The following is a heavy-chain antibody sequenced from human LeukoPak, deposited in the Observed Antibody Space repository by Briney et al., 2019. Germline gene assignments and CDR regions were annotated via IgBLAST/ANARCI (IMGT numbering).Heavy chain of an antibody. V-gene: IGHV1-3*01. D-gene: IGHD4-17*01. CDR3: ARDGRKRDYGDLPDY. CDR1: GYTFTSYA. J-gene: IGHJ4*02. Sequence: ASVKVSCTASGYTFTSYAMHWVRQAPGQRLEWMGWINAGNGNTKYSQKFQGRVTITRDTSASTAYMELSNLRSEDTAVYYCARDGRKRDYGDLPDYWGQGTLVTVSS. CDR2: INAGNGNT.